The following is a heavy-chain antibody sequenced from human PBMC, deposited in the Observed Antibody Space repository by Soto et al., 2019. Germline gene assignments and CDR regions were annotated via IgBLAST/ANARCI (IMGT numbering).Heavy chain of an antibody. V-gene: IGHV1-69*01. CDR1: GGTLTSYA. J-gene: IGHJ5*02. CDR3: AISAWNYGGPLNWLDP. Sequence: QVQVVQSGAEVRKPGSSLKVSCKASGGTLTSYAVNWVRQAPGQGLEWMGVVVPMPNTLKYAQRLQGRVTIAADESTPTAFMELSSLRSEDTAVYYCAISAWNYGGPLNWLDPWGQGTLVTVSS. CDR2: VVPMPNTL. D-gene: IGHD1-7*01.